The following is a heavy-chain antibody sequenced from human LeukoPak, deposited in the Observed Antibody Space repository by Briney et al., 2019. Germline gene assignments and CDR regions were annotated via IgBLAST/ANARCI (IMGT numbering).Heavy chain of an antibody. CDR1: GFTFGDYY. V-gene: IGHV3-11*01. J-gene: IGHJ4*02. CDR3: ANFRVGATGDS. CDR2: ISSSGTTI. D-gene: IGHD1-26*01. Sequence: GGSLRLSCAASGFTFGDYYMSWIRQAPGKGLEGVSYISSSGTTIYYADSVKGRFTISRDNAKNTLYLQMNSLRAEDTAVYYCANFRVGATGDSWGQGTLVTVSS.